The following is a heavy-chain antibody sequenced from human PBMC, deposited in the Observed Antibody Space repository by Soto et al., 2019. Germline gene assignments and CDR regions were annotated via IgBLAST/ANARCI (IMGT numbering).Heavy chain of an antibody. D-gene: IGHD3-16*02. CDR2: IYYSGST. CDR1: GGSISSYY. CDR3: ARGGSYRSNWFDP. J-gene: IGHJ5*02. V-gene: IGHV4-59*01. Sequence: SETLSLTCTVSGGSISSYYWSWIRQPPGKGLEWIRYIYYSGSTNYNPSLKSRVTISVDTSKNQFSLKLSSVTAADTAVYYCARGGSYRSNWFDPWGQGTLVTVSS.